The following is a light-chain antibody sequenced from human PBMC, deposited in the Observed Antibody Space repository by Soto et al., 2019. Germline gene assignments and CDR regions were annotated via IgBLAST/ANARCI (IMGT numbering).Light chain of an antibody. Sequence: EIVLTQSPATLSLSPGERATLSCRASQSVSHFLAWYQQKPGQAPRLLIYDASNRATGIPARFSGSGSGTDFTLTISSLEPEDFAVYYCQQRGNWPPYTFGQGTKLEIK. V-gene: IGKV3-11*01. CDR2: DAS. CDR1: QSVSHF. CDR3: QQRGNWPPYT. J-gene: IGKJ2*01.